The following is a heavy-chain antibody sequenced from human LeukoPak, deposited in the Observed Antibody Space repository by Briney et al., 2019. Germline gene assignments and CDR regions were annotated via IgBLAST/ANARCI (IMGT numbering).Heavy chain of an antibody. V-gene: IGHV3-74*01. CDR3: ARDQYDTWSRRGNFDS. CDR2: INSDGSTT. D-gene: IGHD3-3*01. Sequence: GGSLRLSCAASGFTFSSYWMHWVRQGPGKGLVWVSRINSDGSTTRYADSVKGRFTISRDNTKNSLYLQMNSLRAEDTAVFYCARDQYDTWSRRGNFDSWGQGTLVIVSS. CDR1: GFTFSSYW. J-gene: IGHJ4*02.